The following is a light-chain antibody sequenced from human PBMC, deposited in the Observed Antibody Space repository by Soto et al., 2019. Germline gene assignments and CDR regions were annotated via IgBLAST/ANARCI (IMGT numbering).Light chain of an antibody. V-gene: IGLV2-14*01. CDR3: SSYTSSSIDYV. J-gene: IGLJ1*01. Sequence: QSALTQPASVSGSPGQSITISCTGTSSDVGGYNYVSWYQQHPGKAPKLMIYEVSKRPSGVSNRFSGSKSGNTASLTISGLQAEDEADYYCSSYTSSSIDYVFGPGTKVTVL. CDR1: SSDVGGYNY. CDR2: EVS.